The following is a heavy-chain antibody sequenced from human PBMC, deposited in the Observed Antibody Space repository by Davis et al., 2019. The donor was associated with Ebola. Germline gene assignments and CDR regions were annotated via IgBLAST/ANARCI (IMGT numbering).Heavy chain of an antibody. J-gene: IGHJ6*02. V-gene: IGHV3-23*01. CDR3: ATALGMYHYHAVAV. D-gene: IGHD2-2*01. Sequence: PGGSLRLSCAASGFTFSSFAMSWVRQAPGKGLEWVSGISYSGNNAHYADSVKGRFTISRDNSNNMLFLQMNSLTTDDTAQYYCATALGMYHYHAVAVWGQGTTVTVSS. CDR2: ISYSGNNA. CDR1: GFTFSSFA.